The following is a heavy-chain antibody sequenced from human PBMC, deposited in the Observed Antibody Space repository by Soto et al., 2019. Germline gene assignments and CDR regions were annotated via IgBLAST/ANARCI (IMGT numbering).Heavy chain of an antibody. CDR3: ARDRDILTAYYPY. CDR1: GYTFTTYA. D-gene: IGHD3-9*01. J-gene: IGHJ4*02. Sequence: ASVKVSCKASGYTFTTYAMHWVRQAPGQRLEWIGWINADNGDTKYSQIFQGRVTFTRDTSATTAYMEVSSLRSEDTAVYYCARDRDILTAYYPYWGQGTLVTVSS. CDR2: INADNGDT. V-gene: IGHV1-3*01.